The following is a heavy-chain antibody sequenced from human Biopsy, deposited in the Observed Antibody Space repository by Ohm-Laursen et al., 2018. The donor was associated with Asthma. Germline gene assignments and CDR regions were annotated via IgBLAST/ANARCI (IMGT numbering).Heavy chain of an antibody. CDR1: GFAVSRDY. V-gene: IGHV3-53*01. D-gene: IGHD3-22*01. J-gene: IGHJ4*02. CDR2: IYSGGTS. Sequence: SLRLSCTASGFAVSRDYMFWVRQAPGKGLEWVPVIYSGGTSHTADSVRGLFTISRDYSKNTLYLQMHSLRAEDTAVYYCARGDSSNWSHYYFDYWGQGTLVTVSS. CDR3: ARGDSSNWSHYYFDY.